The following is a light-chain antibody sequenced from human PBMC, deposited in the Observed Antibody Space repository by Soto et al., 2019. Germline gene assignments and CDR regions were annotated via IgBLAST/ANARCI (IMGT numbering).Light chain of an antibody. V-gene: IGKV2-30*01. CDR1: QGLVYDDGNTY. J-gene: IGKJ1*01. CDR2: QVS. Sequence: DVVMTQSPLSLPVTLGQPASISCRSSQGLVYDDGNTYLNWFQQRPGQSPRRLIYQVSNRDSGVPDRFSGSGSGTDFTLRISRVEAEDVGVYYCMQGTHWPWTFGQGTKVEIK. CDR3: MQGTHWPWT.